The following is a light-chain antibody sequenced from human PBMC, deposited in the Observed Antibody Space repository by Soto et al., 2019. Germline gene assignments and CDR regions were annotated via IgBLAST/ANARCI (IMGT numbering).Light chain of an antibody. V-gene: IGKV1-39*01. CDR3: QRSYGSPPWT. Sequence: DIQMTQSPSSLSASVGDRVTITCRASQTISIFLNWYQQKPGKAPKLLIYGASTLQGGVPSRFSGSGSGTDFTLTISRLQPEDFATYYCQRSYGSPPWTFGQGTQVDIK. J-gene: IGKJ1*01. CDR1: QTISIF. CDR2: GAS.